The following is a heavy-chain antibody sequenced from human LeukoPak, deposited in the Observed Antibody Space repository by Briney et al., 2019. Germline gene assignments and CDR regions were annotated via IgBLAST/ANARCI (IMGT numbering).Heavy chain of an antibody. CDR2: IYTSGRT. J-gene: IGHJ4*02. CDR3: XXXXXXXWSGYPSQNFDY. V-gene: IGHV4-61*02. Sequence: SETLSLTCTVSGDSISSGSHYWSWIRQPAGKGLEWIGRIYTSGRTNYNPSLKSRVTISVDTSKNQFSLKLSSVTAADTAVYYXXXXXXXXWSGYPSQNFDYWGQGTLVTVSS. CDR1: GDSISSGSHY. D-gene: IGHD3-3*01.